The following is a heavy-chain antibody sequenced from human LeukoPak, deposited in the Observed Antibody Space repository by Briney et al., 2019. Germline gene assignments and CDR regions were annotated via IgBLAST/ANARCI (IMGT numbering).Heavy chain of an antibody. Sequence: GGSLRLSCAASGFTFSSYAMSWVRQAPGKGLEWVSAISGSGGSTYYADPVKGRFTISRDNSKSTLYLQMNSLRAEDTAVYYCAKRAFGGVIVIPEGNYFDYWGKGTLVTVSS. V-gene: IGHV3-23*01. CDR3: AKRAFGGVIVIPEGNYFDY. J-gene: IGHJ4*02. CDR2: ISGSGGST. CDR1: GFTFSSYA. D-gene: IGHD3-16*02.